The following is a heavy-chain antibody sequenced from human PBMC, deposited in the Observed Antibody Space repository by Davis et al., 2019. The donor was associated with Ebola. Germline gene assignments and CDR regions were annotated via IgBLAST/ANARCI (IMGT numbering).Heavy chain of an antibody. CDR3: ATDLGGATPFDY. D-gene: IGHD1-26*01. V-gene: IGHV1-8*01. Sequence: ASVKVSCKASGYTFTGYDINWVRQATGQGLEWMGWMNPNSGNTGYAQKFQGRVTMTEDTSTDTAYMELSSLRSEDTAVYYCATDLGGATPFDYWGQGTLVTVSS. CDR2: MNPNSGNT. CDR1: GYTFTGYD. J-gene: IGHJ4*02.